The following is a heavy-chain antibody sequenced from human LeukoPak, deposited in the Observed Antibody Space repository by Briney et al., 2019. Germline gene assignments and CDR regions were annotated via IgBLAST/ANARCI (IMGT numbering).Heavy chain of an antibody. V-gene: IGHV3-48*03. J-gene: IGHJ4*02. D-gene: IGHD1-7*01. CDR3: ARGTYYFDS. CDR1: GFTVSTKS. Sequence: GGSLRLSCAASGFTVSTKSMRWVRQVPGKGLEWVSYIGRGGIDLYYADSVKGRFTVSRDNAKNSLFLQMNSLRAEDTAVYYCARGTYYFDSWGQGTLVTVSS. CDR2: IGRGGIDL.